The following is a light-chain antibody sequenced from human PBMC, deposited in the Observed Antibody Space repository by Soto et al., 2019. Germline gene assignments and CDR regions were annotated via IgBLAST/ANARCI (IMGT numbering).Light chain of an antibody. V-gene: IGKV1-5*03. CDR2: KAS. Sequence: DIQMTQSPSTLSASVGDRVTITCRASHSISNLLAWYQQKPGRAPTLLIYKASTLESGVPSRFSGSGSGTEFTLTISSLQPDDFALYYCQQYNSYPLTFGQGTRLDI. J-gene: IGKJ5*01. CDR1: HSISNL. CDR3: QQYNSYPLT.